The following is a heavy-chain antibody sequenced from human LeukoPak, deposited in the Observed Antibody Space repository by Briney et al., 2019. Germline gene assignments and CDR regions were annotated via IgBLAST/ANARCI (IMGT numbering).Heavy chain of an antibody. J-gene: IGHJ4*02. CDR3: AREPYSRGWYGYFDY. Sequence: SETLSLTCTVSGGSISTYYWSWIRQPPGKGLEWIGYIYYTGSTNYNPSLKSRVTISVDTSKNQFSLKLSSVTAADTAVYYCAREPYSRGWYGYFDYWGQGTLVTVSS. CDR2: IYYTGST. V-gene: IGHV4-59*01. CDR1: GGSISTYY. D-gene: IGHD6-19*01.